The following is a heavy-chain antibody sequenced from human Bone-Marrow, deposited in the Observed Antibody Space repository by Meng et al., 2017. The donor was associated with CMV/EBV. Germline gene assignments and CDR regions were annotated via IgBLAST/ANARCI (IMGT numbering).Heavy chain of an antibody. CDR3: ARDVEQWLVR. D-gene: IGHD6-19*01. Sequence: EGQLVEAGGGLVQPGGSLRLSCAASGFTVSSNYMSWVRQAPGKGLEWVSVIYSGGSTYYADSVKGRFTISRDNSKNTLYLQMNSLRAEDTAVYYCARDVEQWLVRWGQGTLVTVSS. CDR2: IYSGGST. V-gene: IGHV3-66*01. CDR1: GFTVSSNY. J-gene: IGHJ4*02.